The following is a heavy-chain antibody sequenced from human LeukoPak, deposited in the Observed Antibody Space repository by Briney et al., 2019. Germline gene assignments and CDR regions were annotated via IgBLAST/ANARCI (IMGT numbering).Heavy chain of an antibody. CDR1: GFTFSNYA. CDR2: ISGSGGST. J-gene: IGHJ6*03. D-gene: IGHD5-12*01. Sequence: GGSLRLSCAASGFTFSNYAMSWVRQAPGKGLEWVSAISGSGGSTYYADSVKGRFTISRDNSKNTLYLKMNSLRAEDAAVYYCAKGTYEEYYYYYMDVWGKGTTVTVSS. CDR3: AKGTYEEYYYYYMDV. V-gene: IGHV3-23*01.